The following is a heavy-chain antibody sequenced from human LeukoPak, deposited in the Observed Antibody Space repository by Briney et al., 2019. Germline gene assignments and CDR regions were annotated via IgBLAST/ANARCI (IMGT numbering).Heavy chain of an antibody. Sequence: PGGSLRLSCAASGFSFSNYIMNWVRQAPGKGLEWVSSISSVSSYIYYADSVKGRFTISRDNAKNSLYLQMNSLRAEDTAVYYCARADRLVNDRWGQGTLVTVSS. CDR1: GFSFSNYI. CDR3: ARADRLVNDR. V-gene: IGHV3-21*01. J-gene: IGHJ4*02. D-gene: IGHD6-19*01. CDR2: ISSVSSYI.